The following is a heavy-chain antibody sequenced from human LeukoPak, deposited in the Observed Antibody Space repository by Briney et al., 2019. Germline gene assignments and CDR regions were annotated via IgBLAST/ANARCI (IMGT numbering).Heavy chain of an antibody. Sequence: PSETLSLTCSVSGVSVGGAGYYWSWIRQPPGGGLEWIGYIYYISNTNYNPSLKSRVTMSLNPSGNQFSLKLDSVTAADTAMYYCARTQSQSGSYRYYFGYWGQGTLVTVSS. J-gene: IGHJ4*02. CDR2: IYYISNT. D-gene: IGHD1-26*01. V-gene: IGHV4-61*08. CDR3: ARTQSQSGSYRYYFGY. CDR1: GVSVGGAGYY.